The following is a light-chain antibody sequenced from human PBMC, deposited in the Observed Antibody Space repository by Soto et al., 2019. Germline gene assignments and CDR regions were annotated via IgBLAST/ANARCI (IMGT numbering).Light chain of an antibody. CDR1: SSDVGRYIY. V-gene: IGLV2-8*01. CDR3: SSYGGSNNYV. Sequence: QSALTQLPSASGSPGQSVTISCTGTSSDVGRYIYVSWYQQHPGKAPKIIMYEVSKRPSGVPDRFPGSKSGNTASLTVSGLQAEDETDYYCSSYGGSNNYVFGTGTKVTVL. J-gene: IGLJ1*01. CDR2: EVS.